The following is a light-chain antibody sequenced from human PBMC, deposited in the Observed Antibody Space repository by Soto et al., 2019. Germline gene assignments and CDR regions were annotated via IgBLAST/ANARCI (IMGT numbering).Light chain of an antibody. V-gene: IGLV2-14*01. CDR1: SSDVGGHNF. CDR3: NSYTSTFTCV. J-gene: IGLJ3*02. CDR2: EVT. Sequence: QSVLTQPASVSGSPGQSITISCTGTSSDVGGHNFVSWYQQHPGKAPKLMIYEVTHRPSGISDRFSGSKSGNTASLTISGLQAEDDADYYCNSYTSTFTCVFGGGTKVTVL.